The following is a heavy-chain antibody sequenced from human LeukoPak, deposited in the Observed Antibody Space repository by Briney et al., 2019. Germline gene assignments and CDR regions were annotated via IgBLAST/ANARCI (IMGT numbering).Heavy chain of an antibody. CDR3: ARAPTWGPVVDY. V-gene: IGHV3-48*02. J-gene: IGHJ4*02. CDR2: ISSSGSTI. D-gene: IGHD7-27*01. Sequence: QPGGSLRLSCAASGFTFSFYNMNWVRQAPGKGLEWVSYISSSGSTIYYADSVKGRFTISRDNAKSSLYLQMYSLRDEDTAVYYCARAPTWGPVVDYWGQGTLVTVSS. CDR1: GFTFSFYN.